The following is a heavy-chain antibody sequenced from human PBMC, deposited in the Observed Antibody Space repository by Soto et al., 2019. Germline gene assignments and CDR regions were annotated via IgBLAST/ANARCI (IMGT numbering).Heavy chain of an antibody. J-gene: IGHJ6*02. CDR3: ASVLWFGEEPWGGMDV. V-gene: IGHV1-69*01. D-gene: IGHD3-10*01. CDR2: IIPIFGTA. CDR1: GGTFSSCA. Sequence: QVQLVQSGAEVKKPGSSVKVSCKASGGTFSSCAISWVRQAPGQGLEWMGGIIPIFGTANYAQKFQGRVTITADESTSTAYMELSSLRSEDTAVYYCASVLWFGEEPWGGMDVWGQGTTVTVSS.